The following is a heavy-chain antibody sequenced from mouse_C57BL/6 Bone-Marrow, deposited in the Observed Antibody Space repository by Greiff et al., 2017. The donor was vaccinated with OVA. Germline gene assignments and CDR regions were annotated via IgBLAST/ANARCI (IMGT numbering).Heavy chain of an antibody. CDR1: GYSITSGYD. V-gene: IGHV3-1*01. CDR2: ISYSGST. Sequence: EVKLMESGPGMVKPSQSLSLTCTVTGYSITSGYDWHLIRHFPGNKLEWMGYISYSGSTNYNPSLKSRISITHDTSKNHFFLKLNSVTTEDTATYYCARETVHYAMDYWGQGTSVTVSS. D-gene: IGHD1-1*01. CDR3: ARETVHYAMDY. J-gene: IGHJ4*01.